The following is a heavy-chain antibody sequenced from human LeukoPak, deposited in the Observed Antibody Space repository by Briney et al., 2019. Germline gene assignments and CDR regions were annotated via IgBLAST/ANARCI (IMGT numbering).Heavy chain of an antibody. D-gene: IGHD3-16*01. CDR1: GFTFSSYW. J-gene: IGHJ6*02. CDR2: IKQDGSEK. CDR3: ARGGGLDV. Sequence: GGSLRLSCAASGFTFSSYWMSWVRQAPGKGLEWVANIKQDGSEKYYVDSVKGRFTISRDNAKKSLYLQMSNLRAEDTAVYFCARGGGLDVWGQGATVTVSS. V-gene: IGHV3-7*03.